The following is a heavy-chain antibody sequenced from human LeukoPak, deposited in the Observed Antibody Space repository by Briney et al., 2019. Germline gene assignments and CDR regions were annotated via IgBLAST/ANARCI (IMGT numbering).Heavy chain of an antibody. D-gene: IGHD3-16*01. CDR2: INGGVENT. J-gene: IGHJ6*02. Sequence: GASVKVSCKASGYTFTNYRIHWVRQAPGQSLEWMGQINGGVENTKYSQKFQGRLTITRDIVATTAYLELSSLGSEDTAVYFCARAEVLESFGHDKHCMDVWGQGTTVIVSS. V-gene: IGHV1-3*01. CDR3: ARAEVLESFGHDKHCMDV. CDR1: GYTFTNYR.